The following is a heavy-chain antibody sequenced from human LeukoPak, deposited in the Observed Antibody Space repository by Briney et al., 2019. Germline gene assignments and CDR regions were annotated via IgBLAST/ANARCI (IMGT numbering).Heavy chain of an antibody. D-gene: IGHD2-2*01. CDR2: IYTSGST. J-gene: IGHJ6*03. Sequence: TSETLSLTCTVSGGSISSSSYYWGWIRQPAGKGLEWIGRIYTSGSTNYNPSLKSRVAMSVDTSKNQFSLKLSSVTAADTAVYYCARDRGARYCSSTSCYEDYYYYMDVWGKGTTVTVSS. CDR1: GGSISSSSYY. CDR3: ARDRGARYCSSTSCYEDYYYYMDV. V-gene: IGHV4-61*02.